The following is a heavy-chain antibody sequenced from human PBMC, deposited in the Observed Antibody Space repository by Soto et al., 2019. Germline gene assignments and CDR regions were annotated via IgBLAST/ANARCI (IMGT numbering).Heavy chain of an antibody. CDR3: AKDTYRGIAVAGSRNYYYGMDV. CDR1: GFTFDDYA. J-gene: IGHJ6*02. D-gene: IGHD6-19*01. V-gene: IGHV3-9*01. CDR2: ISWNSGSI. Sequence: GGSLRLSCAASGFTFDDYAMHWVRQAPGKGLEWVSGISWNSGSIGYADSVKGRFTISRDNAKNSLYLQMNSLRAEDTALYYCAKDTYRGIAVAGSRNYYYGMDVPGQGTTVTVSS.